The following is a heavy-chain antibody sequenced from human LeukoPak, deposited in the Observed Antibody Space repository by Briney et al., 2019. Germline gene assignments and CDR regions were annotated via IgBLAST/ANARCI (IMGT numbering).Heavy chain of an antibody. CDR3: ARVGGYCSDANCYPKY. D-gene: IGHD2-15*01. J-gene: IGHJ4*02. CDR1: GYTFTTYA. Sequence: ASVKVSCKASGYTFTTYAMNWVRQAPGQGLEWMGWINTNTGNPTYAQGFTGRFVFSLDSSVNTAYLQISSLKAEDTAVYYCARVGGYCSDANCYPKYWGQGTLVTVSS. CDR2: INTNTGNP. V-gene: IGHV7-4-1*02.